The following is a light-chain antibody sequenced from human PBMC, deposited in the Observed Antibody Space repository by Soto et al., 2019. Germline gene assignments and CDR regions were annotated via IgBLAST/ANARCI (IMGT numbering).Light chain of an antibody. CDR1: QAINNY. Sequence: DIPMTQSPSSLSASVGDRVTITCRTSQAINNYLNWYRQKPGKVPEVLIYGASSLQDGVSSRFTGSASRTYFNLTISSLQPEDFATYYCQQVYDFPHTFGQGTKVEV. J-gene: IGKJ2*01. V-gene: IGKV1-39*01. CDR2: GAS. CDR3: QQVYDFPHT.